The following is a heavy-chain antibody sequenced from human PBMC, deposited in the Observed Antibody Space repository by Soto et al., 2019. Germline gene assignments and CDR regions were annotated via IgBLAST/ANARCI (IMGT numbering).Heavy chain of an antibody. D-gene: IGHD1-1*01. CDR3: ARGRYGDY. CDR2: ISAHNGNT. Sequence: QVHLVQSGAEVKKPGASVKVSCKGSGYAFTTYGITWVRQAPGQGLEWMGWISAHNGNTNYAQKLQGRVTVTRDTSTSTAYMELRSLRSDDTAVYYCARGRYGDYWGLGARVTVSS. V-gene: IGHV1-18*01. CDR1: GYAFTTYG. J-gene: IGHJ4*02.